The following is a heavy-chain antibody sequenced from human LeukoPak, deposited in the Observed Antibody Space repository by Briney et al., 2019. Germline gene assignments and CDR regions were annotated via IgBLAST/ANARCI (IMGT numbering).Heavy chain of an antibody. CDR1: GGSISSYY. CDR2: IYYSGST. D-gene: IGHD6-19*01. Sequence: SETLSLTCTVSGGSISSYYWGWIRQPPGKGLEWIGSIYYSGSTYYNPSLKSRVTISVDTSKNQFSLKLSSVTAADTAVYYCARDSSGWYSPSYYFDYWGQGTLVTVSS. CDR3: ARDSSGWYSPSYYFDY. V-gene: IGHV4-39*02. J-gene: IGHJ4*02.